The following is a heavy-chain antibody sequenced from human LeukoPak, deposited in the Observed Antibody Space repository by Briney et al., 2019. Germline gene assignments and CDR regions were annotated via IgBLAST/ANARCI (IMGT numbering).Heavy chain of an antibody. CDR1: GFTFSSYG. J-gene: IGHJ3*02. D-gene: IGHD1-26*01. CDR3: ARPNLRYSGSYCAFDI. Sequence: GRSLRLSCAASGFTFSSYGMHWVRQAPGKGLEWVAVIWYDGSNKYYADSVKGRFTISRDNSKNTLYLQMNSLRAEDTAVYYCARPNLRYSGSYCAFDIWGQGTIGSVSS. CDR2: IWYDGSNK. V-gene: IGHV3-33*01.